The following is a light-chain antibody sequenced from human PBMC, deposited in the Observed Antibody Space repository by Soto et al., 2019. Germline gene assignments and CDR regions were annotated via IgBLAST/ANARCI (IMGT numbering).Light chain of an antibody. CDR3: QYYDESMWT. V-gene: IGKV3-20*01. CDR2: GAS. CDR1: QSVGSTF. Sequence: EIVLIQSPATLSLSPGERATLSCRASQSVGSTFLAWYQQKPGQAPRLLISGASSRATGIPDRFSASGAGTDFTLTISRLEPEDFAVYYCQYYDESMWTFGQGTKVHIK. J-gene: IGKJ1*01.